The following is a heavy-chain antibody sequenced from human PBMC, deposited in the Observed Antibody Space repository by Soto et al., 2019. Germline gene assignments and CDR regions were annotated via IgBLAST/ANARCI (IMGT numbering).Heavy chain of an antibody. CDR3: ARFSMVRGRTRHWFDP. CDR1: GYTFTSYG. D-gene: IGHD3-10*01. Sequence: GASVKVSCKASGYTFTSYGISWVRQAPGQGLEWMGWISAYNGNANYAQKLQGRDTMTTDTSTSTAYMELRSLRSDDTAVYYCARFSMVRGRTRHWFDPWGQGTLVTVSS. V-gene: IGHV1-18*04. CDR2: ISAYNGNA. J-gene: IGHJ5*02.